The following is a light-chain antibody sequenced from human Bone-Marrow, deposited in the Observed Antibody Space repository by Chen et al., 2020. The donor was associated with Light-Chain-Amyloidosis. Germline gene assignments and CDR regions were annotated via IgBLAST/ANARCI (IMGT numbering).Light chain of an antibody. Sequence: SYELTQPPSVSVSPGQTARITCSGDDLPTKYAYWYQQKPGPAPVLGIHRDTERPSGISERFSGSSSGTTARLTISGVQAEDEADYHCQSADSSGTYEVIFGGGTKLTVL. CDR1: DLPTKY. J-gene: IGLJ2*01. CDR3: QSADSSGTYEVI. CDR2: RDT. V-gene: IGLV3-25*03.